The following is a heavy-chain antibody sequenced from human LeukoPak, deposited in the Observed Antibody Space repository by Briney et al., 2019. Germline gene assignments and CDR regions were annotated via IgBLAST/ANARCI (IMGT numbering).Heavy chain of an antibody. CDR3: AKDEDEILSGYSPIDS. CDR2: ISGDGSHT. D-gene: IGHD3-9*01. CDR1: GFPFDNHA. J-gene: IGHJ4*02. V-gene: IGHV3-43*02. Sequence: GGSLRLSCAASGFPFDNHAMHWVRQVPGKGLEWVSLISGDGSHTFYADSVKGRFTISRDNSENSLHLQMNSLRIEDSALYYCAKDEDEILSGYSPIDSWGRGTLVTVSS.